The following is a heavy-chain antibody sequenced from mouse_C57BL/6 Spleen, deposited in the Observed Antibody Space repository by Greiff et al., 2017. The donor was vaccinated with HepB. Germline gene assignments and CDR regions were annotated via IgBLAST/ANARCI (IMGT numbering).Heavy chain of an antibody. J-gene: IGHJ3*01. CDR1: GYSITSGYY. CDR3: AREETSFAY. CDR2: ISYDGSN. V-gene: IGHV3-6*01. Sequence: DVKLQESGPGLVKPSQSLSLTCSVTGYSITSGYYWNWIRQFPGNKLEWMGYISYDGSNNYNPSLKNRISITRDTSKNQFFLKLNSVTTEDTATYYCAREETSFAYWGQGTLVTVSA.